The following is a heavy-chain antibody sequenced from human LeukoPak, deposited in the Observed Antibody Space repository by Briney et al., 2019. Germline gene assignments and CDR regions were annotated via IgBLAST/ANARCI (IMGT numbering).Heavy chain of an antibody. J-gene: IGHJ4*02. V-gene: IGHV3-11*01. CDR3: SRDPRHSDY. CDR2: ISGSSSDV. Sequence: GGSLRLSCAASGFTFSDSYMTWIRQAPGKGLELLSYISGSSSDVNYIDSVRGRFTISRDNAKNSLYLYMNSLTVEDTAVYYCSRDPRHSDYWGQGTLVTVSS. CDR1: GFTFSDSY.